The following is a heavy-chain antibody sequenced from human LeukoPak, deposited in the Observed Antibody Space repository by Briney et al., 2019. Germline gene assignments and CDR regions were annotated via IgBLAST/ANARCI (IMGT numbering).Heavy chain of an antibody. D-gene: IGHD4-11*01. CDR1: GGSFSGYY. V-gene: IGHV4-34*01. CDR2: INHSGST. Sequence: PPETLSLTCAVYGGSFSGYYWSWIRQPPGKGLEWIGEINHSGSTNYNPSLKSRVTISVDTSKNQFSLKLSSVTAADTAVYYCARDKTVTALGDYYYYMDVWGKGTTVTVSS. CDR3: ARDKTVTALGDYYYYMDV. J-gene: IGHJ6*03.